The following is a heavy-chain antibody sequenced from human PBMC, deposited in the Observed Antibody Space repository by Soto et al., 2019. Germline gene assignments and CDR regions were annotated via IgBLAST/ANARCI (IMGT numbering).Heavy chain of an antibody. Sequence: QVQPQESGPGLVKPSEILSLTCTVSGGSISSYYWSWIRQPPGKGLEWIGYIYYSGSTNYNPSLTSRVTISVDTSNNQFSLKLSSVTAADTAVYYCARAWGGYGDYWGQGTLVTVSS. V-gene: IGHV4-59*01. D-gene: IGHD5-12*01. CDR3: ARAWGGYGDY. J-gene: IGHJ4*02. CDR1: GGSISSYY. CDR2: IYYSGST.